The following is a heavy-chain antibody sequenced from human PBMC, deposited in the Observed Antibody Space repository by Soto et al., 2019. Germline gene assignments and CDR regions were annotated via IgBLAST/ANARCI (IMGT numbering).Heavy chain of an antibody. CDR2: ISAYNGNT. V-gene: IGHV1-18*01. D-gene: IGHD3-3*01. CDR1: GYTFTNYG. Sequence: QAQLVQSGAEVKKPGPSVKVSCKASGYTFTNYGISWVRQAPGQGLEWMGWISAYNGNTNYAQKLQGRVAMTTDTSTTTAYMELRSLRSDDTAVYYCARGRRNTIFGVVYPFEYWVQGTLVTVSS. CDR3: ARGRRNTIFGVVYPFEY. J-gene: IGHJ4*02.